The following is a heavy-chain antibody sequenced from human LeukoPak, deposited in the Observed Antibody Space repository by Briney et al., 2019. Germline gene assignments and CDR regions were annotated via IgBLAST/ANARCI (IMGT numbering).Heavy chain of an antibody. V-gene: IGHV4-38-2*02. CDR3: ARDYGTYFDY. D-gene: IGHD4-17*01. CDR2: LYHSGST. Sequence: PSETLSLTCAVSGSSISGGYDWGWIRQTPGKGLEWIGSLYHSGSTYYNPSLKSRVTMSVDTSKNQFSLKVTSVTAADTAVYYCARDYGTYFDYWGQGTLVTVSS. CDR1: GSSISGGYD. J-gene: IGHJ4*02.